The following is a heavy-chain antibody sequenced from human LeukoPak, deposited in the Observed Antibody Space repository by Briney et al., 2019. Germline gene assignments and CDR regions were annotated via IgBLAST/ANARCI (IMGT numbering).Heavy chain of an antibody. Sequence: GGSLRLSCAASGFTFSSYAMNWVRQAPGKGLEWVSGISGSGESRYYADSVKGRFTISRDNSKNSLYLEMNSLRAEDTAVYYCAKDLEDCGGDCYSSSEAFDFWGQGTMVTVSS. CDR2: ISGSGESR. CDR3: AKDLEDCGGDCYSSSEAFDF. CDR1: GFTFSSYA. V-gene: IGHV3-23*01. D-gene: IGHD2-21*02. J-gene: IGHJ3*01.